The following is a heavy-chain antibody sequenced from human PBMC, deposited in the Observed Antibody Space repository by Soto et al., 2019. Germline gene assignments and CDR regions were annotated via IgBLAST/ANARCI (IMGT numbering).Heavy chain of an antibody. J-gene: IGHJ4*02. D-gene: IGHD3-16*01. CDR2: ISGSGGST. CDR1: GFSFSSYA. Sequence: EMQLLESGGGLVQPGGSLRLSCAASGFSFSSYAMSWVRQAPGKGLEWVSAISGSGGSTYYADSVKGRFTIARDNSKNTLYLQMNSLRVEDAALYYCAKEHWGSYSGPGAIVTVSS. V-gene: IGHV3-23*01. CDR3: AKEHWGSY.